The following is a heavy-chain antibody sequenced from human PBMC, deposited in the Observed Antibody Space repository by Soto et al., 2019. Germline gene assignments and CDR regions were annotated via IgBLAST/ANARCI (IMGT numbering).Heavy chain of an antibody. CDR2: ISSSGSTI. D-gene: IGHD3-10*01. J-gene: IGHJ6*02. Sequence: GGSLRLSCAASGFTFSSYEMNWVRQAPGKGLEWVSYISSSGSTIYYADSVKGRFTISRDNAQKSLYLQMNSLRAEDSAFYYCASRRDVVGDWFGESYYYYGMDVWGQGTTVPVSS. V-gene: IGHV3-48*03. CDR3: ASRRDVVGDWFGESYYYYGMDV. CDR1: GFTFSSYE.